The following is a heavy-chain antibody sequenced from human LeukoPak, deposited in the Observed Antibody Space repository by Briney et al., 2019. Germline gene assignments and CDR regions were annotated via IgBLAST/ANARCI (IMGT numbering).Heavy chain of an antibody. V-gene: IGHV3-66*02. CDR2: IYSGGST. CDR1: GFTASINY. J-gene: IGHJ4*02. Sequence: GRSLRLSCAASGFTASINYMSWVRHAPGNGMEWVSVIYSGGSTYYADSVKGRFTISRDNSKNTLYLQMNSLRAEDTAVYYCARDVREELPGRYWGQGTLVTVSS. D-gene: IGHD1-7*01. CDR3: ARDVREELPGRY.